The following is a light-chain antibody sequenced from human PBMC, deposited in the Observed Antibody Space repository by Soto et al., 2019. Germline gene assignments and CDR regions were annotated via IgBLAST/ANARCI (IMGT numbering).Light chain of an antibody. V-gene: IGKV3-11*01. CDR3: QQRSNWPST. CDR2: DAS. J-gene: IGKJ4*01. Sequence: IVLTQSPVTLSLSPGERATLSCRASQSVSSYLAWYQQKPGQAPRLLIYDASNRATGIPARFSGSGSGTDFTLTISSLEPEDFAAYYCQQRSNWPSTFGGGTKVEIK. CDR1: QSVSSY.